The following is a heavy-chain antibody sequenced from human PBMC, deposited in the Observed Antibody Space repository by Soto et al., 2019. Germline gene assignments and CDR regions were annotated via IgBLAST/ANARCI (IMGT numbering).Heavy chain of an antibody. CDR1: GGSFSGYQ. Sequence: QVQLQQWGAGLLKPSETLSLTCAVYGGSFSGYQWTWIRQTPGKGLEWIGEINDSGNLNYNPSLKGRVTILLDTPKKQISLRLSSVTAADSAVYYCARGLILWFGELSRRGGYYYYMDVWGKGTTVTVSS. CDR2: INDSGNL. J-gene: IGHJ6*03. CDR3: ARGLILWFGELSRRGGYYYYMDV. V-gene: IGHV4-34*01. D-gene: IGHD3-10*01.